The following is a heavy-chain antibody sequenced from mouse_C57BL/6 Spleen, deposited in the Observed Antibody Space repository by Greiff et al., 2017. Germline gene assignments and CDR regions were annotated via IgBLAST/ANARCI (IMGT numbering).Heavy chain of an antibody. Sequence: VQLQQSGPELVKPGASVKISCKASGYSFTSYYIHWVKQRPGQGLEWIGWIYPGSGNTKYNEKFKGKATLTADTSSSTAYMQLSSLTSEDSAVYYCARGYYGSSSYYFDYWGQGTTLTVSS. CDR1: GYSFTSYY. CDR3: ARGYYGSSSYYFDY. CDR2: IYPGSGNT. J-gene: IGHJ2*01. D-gene: IGHD1-1*01. V-gene: IGHV1-66*01.